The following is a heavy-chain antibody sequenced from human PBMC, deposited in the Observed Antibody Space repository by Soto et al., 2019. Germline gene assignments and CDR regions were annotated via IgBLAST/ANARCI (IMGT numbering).Heavy chain of an antibody. Sequence: ESGGGVVQPGRSLRLSCAASGFTFSSYPIHWVRQAPGKGLEWVAVITRDGRSEYYTDSVKGRFSISRDSSKNTVYLQMNSLRAEDTAVYYCATGAAYYYDTSHYWGQGTLVTVSS. CDR2: ITRDGRSE. J-gene: IGHJ4*02. CDR1: GFTFSSYP. D-gene: IGHD3-22*01. CDR3: ATGAAYYYDTSHY. V-gene: IGHV3-30*04.